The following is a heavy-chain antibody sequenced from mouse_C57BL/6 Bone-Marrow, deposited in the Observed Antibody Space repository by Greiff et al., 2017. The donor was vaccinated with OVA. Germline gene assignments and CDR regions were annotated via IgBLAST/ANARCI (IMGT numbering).Heavy chain of an antibody. D-gene: IGHD1-1*01. J-gene: IGHJ2*01. Sequence: VQRVESGAELVRPGASVTLSCKASGYTFTDYEMHWVKQTPVPGLEWIGAFDPETGGTAYNQKFKGKAILTADKSSSTAYMELRSLTSEDSAVYYCTRCATVVADYWGQGTTLTVSS. CDR3: TRCATVVADY. CDR1: GYTFTDYE. V-gene: IGHV1-15*01. CDR2: FDPETGGT.